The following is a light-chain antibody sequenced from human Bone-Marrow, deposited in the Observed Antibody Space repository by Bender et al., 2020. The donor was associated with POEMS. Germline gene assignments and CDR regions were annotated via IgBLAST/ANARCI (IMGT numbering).Light chain of an antibody. CDR2: GYN. CDR1: ISNIGAGYD. CDR3: QSYDNSLGGWV. V-gene: IGLV1-40*01. J-gene: IGLJ3*02. Sequence: QSVLTQPPSVSEAPGQRVTISCTGSISNIGAGYDVHWYQHLPGTAPKLLIYGYNNRPSGVPDRFSGSKSGTSASLAITGLQAEDEGDYYCQSYDNSLGGWVFGGGTKLTVL.